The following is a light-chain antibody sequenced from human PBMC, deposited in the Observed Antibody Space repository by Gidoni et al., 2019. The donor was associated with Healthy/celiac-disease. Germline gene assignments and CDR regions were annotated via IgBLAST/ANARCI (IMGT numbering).Light chain of an antibody. CDR1: QGISSY. CDR2: AVS. Sequence: IQLTQSPSSLSASVGDRVTITCRASQGISSYLAWYQQKPGKAPKLLIYAVSTLQRGVPSRFSGSGSGTDFTLTISSLQPEDFATYYCQQLNSYPLTVGGGTKVEIK. V-gene: IGKV1-9*01. CDR3: QQLNSYPLT. J-gene: IGKJ4*01.